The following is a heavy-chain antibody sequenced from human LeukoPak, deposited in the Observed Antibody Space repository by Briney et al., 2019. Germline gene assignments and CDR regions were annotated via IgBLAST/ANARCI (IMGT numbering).Heavy chain of an antibody. V-gene: IGHV3-7*04. CDR3: ARETSRSPKVDYYDSSGSLY. Sequence: GGSLRLSCAASGFTFSSYWMSWVRQAPGKGLEWVANIKQDGSEKYYVDSVKGRFTISRDNAKNSLYLQMNSLRAEDTAVYYCARETSRSPKVDYYDSSGSLYWGQGTPVTVSS. D-gene: IGHD3-22*01. J-gene: IGHJ4*02. CDR1: GFTFSSYW. CDR2: IKQDGSEK.